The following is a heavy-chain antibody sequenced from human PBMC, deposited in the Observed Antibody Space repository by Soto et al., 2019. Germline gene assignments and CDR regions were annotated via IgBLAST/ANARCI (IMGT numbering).Heavy chain of an antibody. D-gene: IGHD5-18*01. Sequence: SETLSLTCTVSGGSISSGGYYWSWIRQHPGKGLEWICYIYYSGCSYYNPSLKSRVTISVDTSKNQFSLKLSSVTAADTAVYYCAREERGYSYGNDYWGQGTLVTVSS. CDR3: AREERGYSYGNDY. J-gene: IGHJ4*02. CDR2: IYYSGCS. CDR1: GGSISSGGYY. V-gene: IGHV4-31*03.